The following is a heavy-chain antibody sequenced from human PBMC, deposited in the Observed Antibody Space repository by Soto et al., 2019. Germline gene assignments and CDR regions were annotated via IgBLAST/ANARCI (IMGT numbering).Heavy chain of an antibody. J-gene: IGHJ6*04. D-gene: IGHD3-10*01. CDR3: ARDRRTMVRGVTCGMDV. CDR2: INPNSGGT. CDR1: GYTFTGYY. V-gene: IGHV1-2*02. Sequence: ASVKVSCKASGYTFTGYYMHWVRQAPGQGLEWMGWINPNSGGTNYAQKFQGRVAMTRDTSISTAYMELSRLRSDDTDVYYCARDRRTMVRGVTCGMDVWGEGTTVTVSS.